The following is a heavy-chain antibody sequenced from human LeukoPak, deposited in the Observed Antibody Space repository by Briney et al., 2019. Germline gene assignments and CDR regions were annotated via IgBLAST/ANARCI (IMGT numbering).Heavy chain of an antibody. D-gene: IGHD5-18*01. V-gene: IGHV3-66*01. J-gene: IGHJ4*02. CDR3: ARDLGYTYGTPLGY. CDR2: IYGGGDT. CDR1: GFTFSSYA. Sequence: GGSLRLSCAASGFTFSSYAMSWVCQAPGKGLEWVSVIYGGGDTYYADSVKGRFTISRDSSKNTLYLQMNSLRAGDTAVYYCARDLGYTYGTPLGYWGQGTLVTVSS.